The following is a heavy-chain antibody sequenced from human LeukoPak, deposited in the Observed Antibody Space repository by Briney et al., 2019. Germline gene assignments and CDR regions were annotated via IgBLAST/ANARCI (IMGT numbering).Heavy chain of an antibody. Sequence: GASVKVSCKASGYTFTSYYMHRVRQAPGQGLEWMGIINPSGGSTSYAQKFQGRVTMTRDTSTSTVYMELSSLRSEDTAVYYCARDLDSSGRSYGMDVWGKGTTVTVSS. J-gene: IGHJ6*04. D-gene: IGHD6-19*01. CDR2: INPSGGST. CDR1: GYTFTSYY. CDR3: ARDLDSSGRSYGMDV. V-gene: IGHV1-46*01.